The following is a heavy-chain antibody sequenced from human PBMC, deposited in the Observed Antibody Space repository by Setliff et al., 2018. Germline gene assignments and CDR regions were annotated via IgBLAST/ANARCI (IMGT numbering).Heavy chain of an antibody. D-gene: IGHD6-19*01. J-gene: IGHJ4*02. CDR3: TRRQWLTTDIDY. CDR2: IIHSGST. V-gene: IGHV4-39*07. Sequence: SETLSLTCTVSGGSISSGDYYWSWIRQPPGKRLEWIGEIIHSGSTNYNPSLKSRVTISMDTSKNQFSLKLSSVTAADTAVYYCTRRQWLTTDIDYWGQGTLVTVSS. CDR1: GGSISSGDYY.